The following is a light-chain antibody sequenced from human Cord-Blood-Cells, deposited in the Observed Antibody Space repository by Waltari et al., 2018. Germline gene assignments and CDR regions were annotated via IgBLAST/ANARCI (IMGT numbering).Light chain of an antibody. J-gene: IGLJ3*02. Sequence: QTVVTQEASFSVSPGGTVTLTCGLSSCSVCTSYSPSWSQQPPGQAPRTLIYSTNTRSSGVPDRFSGSILGNKAALTITGAQADDESDYYCVLYMGSGIWVFGGGTKLTVL. V-gene: IGLV8-61*01. CDR3: VLYMGSGIWV. CDR2: STN. CDR1: SCSVCTSYS.